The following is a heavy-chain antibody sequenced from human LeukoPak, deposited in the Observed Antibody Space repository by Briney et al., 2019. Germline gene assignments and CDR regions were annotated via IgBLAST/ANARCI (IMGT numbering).Heavy chain of an antibody. CDR3: AKDRYYGSGLFDY. CDR1: GFTFSSYG. CDR2: ISYDGSNK. D-gene: IGHD3-10*01. V-gene: IGHV3-30*18. Sequence: GSLRLSCAASGFTFSSYGMHWVRQAPGKGLEWVAVISYDGSNKYYADSVKGRFTISRDNSKNTLYLQMNSLRAEDTAVYYCAKDRYYGSGLFDYWGQGTLVTVSS. J-gene: IGHJ4*02.